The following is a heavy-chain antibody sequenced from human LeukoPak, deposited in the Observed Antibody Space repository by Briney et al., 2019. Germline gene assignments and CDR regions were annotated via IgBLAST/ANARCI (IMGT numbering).Heavy chain of an antibody. CDR2: ISSSSSYI. V-gene: IGHV3-21*04. CDR1: GFTFSSYS. Sequence: GGSLRLSCAASGFTFSSYSMNWVRQAPGKGLEWVSSISSSSSYIYYADSVKGRFTISRDNAKNCLYLQMNSLRAEDTALYYCVKGAGYYYDSRFDYWGQGTLVTVSS. D-gene: IGHD3-22*01. CDR3: VKGAGYYYDSRFDY. J-gene: IGHJ4*02.